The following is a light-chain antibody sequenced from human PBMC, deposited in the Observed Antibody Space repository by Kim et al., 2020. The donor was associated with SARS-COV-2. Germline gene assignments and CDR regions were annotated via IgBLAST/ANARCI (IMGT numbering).Light chain of an antibody. J-gene: IGKJ1*01. CDR2: RAS. CDR3: QQYSNRPWT. CDR1: QSVSSN. Sequence: EIVMTQSPATLSVSPGERATRSCRASQSVSSNLAGYQHKPGQAPRLLIDRASTKATGFPARFSGSGSGTEFTLTISSLQSEDSGIYYCQQYSNRPWTFGQGTKVDIK. V-gene: IGKV3-15*01.